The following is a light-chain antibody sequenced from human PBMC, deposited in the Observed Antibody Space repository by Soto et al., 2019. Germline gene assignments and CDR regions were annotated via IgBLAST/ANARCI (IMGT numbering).Light chain of an antibody. V-gene: IGLV1-40*01. CDR3: QSYDISLSVSVI. Sequence: QSALTQPPSVSGAPGQRVTISCTGSSSNIGAGYDVQWYQQLPGAAPKLLIFGNSNRPSGVPDRFSGSRSGTSASLAITGLQAEDEADYFCQSYDISLSVSVIFGGGTK. CDR2: GNS. J-gene: IGLJ2*01. CDR1: SSNIGAGYD.